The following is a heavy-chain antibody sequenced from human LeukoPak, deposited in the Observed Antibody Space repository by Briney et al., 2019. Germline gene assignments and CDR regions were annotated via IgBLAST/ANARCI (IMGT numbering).Heavy chain of an antibody. V-gene: IGHV1-69*06. D-gene: IGHD3-3*01. CDR1: GGTFSSYA. CDR3: ARGNYDFWSGYGPNYYMDV. J-gene: IGHJ6*03. Sequence: ASVTVSFTASGGTFSSYAISWVRQAPGQGLEWMGRIIPIFGTANYAQKFQGRVTITADKSTSTAYMELSSLRSEDTAVYYCARGNYDFWSGYGPNYYMDVWGKGTTVTVSS. CDR2: IIPIFGTA.